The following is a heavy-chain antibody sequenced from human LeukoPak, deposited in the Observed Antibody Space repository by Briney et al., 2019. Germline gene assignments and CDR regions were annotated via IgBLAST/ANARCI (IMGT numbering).Heavy chain of an antibody. Sequence: ASVKVSCKASGGTFSSYAISWVRQAPGQGREWMGGIIPIFGTANYAQKFQGRVTITADESTSTAYMELSSLRSEDTAVYYCAREEKIDYSNYANWFDPWGQGTRVTVSS. V-gene: IGHV1-69*13. J-gene: IGHJ5*02. D-gene: IGHD4-11*01. CDR1: GGTFSSYA. CDR3: AREEKIDYSNYANWFDP. CDR2: IIPIFGTA.